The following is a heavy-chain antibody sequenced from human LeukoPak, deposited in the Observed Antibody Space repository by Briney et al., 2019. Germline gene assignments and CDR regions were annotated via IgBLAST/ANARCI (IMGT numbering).Heavy chain of an antibody. D-gene: IGHD3-22*01. CDR3: ARDGIDSSGYYLRDHINWFDP. Sequence: GGSLRLSCSASGFTFSSYGMHWVRQAPGKGLEWVAVIWYDGSNKYYADSVKGRFTISRDNSKNTLYLQMNSLRAEGTAVYYCARDGIDSSGYYLRDHINWFDPWGQGTLVTVSS. V-gene: IGHV3-33*08. J-gene: IGHJ5*02. CDR1: GFTFSSYG. CDR2: IWYDGSNK.